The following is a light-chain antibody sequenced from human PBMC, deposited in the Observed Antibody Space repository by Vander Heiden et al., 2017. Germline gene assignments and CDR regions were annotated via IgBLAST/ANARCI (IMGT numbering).Light chain of an antibody. V-gene: IGKV1-12*01. CDR3: QQANSFPLT. CDR2: SAS. Sequence: DIQMTQSPSSVSASVGDRITITCRASQGIGTWLAWYQQRPGKAPKLLIFSASTLQSGVPSRFSGSGSGTDFTLTISSQQPEDFATYFCQQANSFPLTFGGGTKVEIK. CDR1: QGIGTW. J-gene: IGKJ4*01.